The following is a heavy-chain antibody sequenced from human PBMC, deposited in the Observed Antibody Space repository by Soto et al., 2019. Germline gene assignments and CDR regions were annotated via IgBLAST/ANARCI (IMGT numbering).Heavy chain of an antibody. V-gene: IGHV2-5*02. Sequence: QITLKESGPTLVKPTQTLTLTCTFSGFSLSTSGVGVGWIRQPPGKALEWLALIYWDDDKRYSPSLKSRLTIXQXXSKNQVVLTMTNMVPVDTATYYCAHNTDPGMALDYWGQGTLVSVSS. D-gene: IGHD5-18*01. J-gene: IGHJ4*02. CDR2: IYWDDDK. CDR3: AHNTDPGMALDY. CDR1: GFSLSTSGVG.